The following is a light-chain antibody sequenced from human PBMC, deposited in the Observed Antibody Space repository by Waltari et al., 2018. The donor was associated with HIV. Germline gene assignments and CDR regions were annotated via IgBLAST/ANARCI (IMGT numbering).Light chain of an antibody. CDR2: DVH. CDR1: NSALSNY. J-gene: IGLJ2*01. V-gene: IGLV2-14*03. Sequence: QSDLTQPASVSGSPGQSITISCTATNSALSNYISWYQHHPGDAPTLIVVDVHRRPSGVSDRVSGSKSGNTASLTIAWLQADDEADYFCSSYVGSGRLFGGGTKVTVL. CDR3: SSYVGSGRL.